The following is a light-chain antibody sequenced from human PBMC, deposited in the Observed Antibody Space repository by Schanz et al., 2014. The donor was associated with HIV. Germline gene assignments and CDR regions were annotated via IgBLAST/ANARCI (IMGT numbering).Light chain of an antibody. V-gene: IGLV1-51*01. J-gene: IGLJ2*01. CDR1: NSNIGNNF. CDR3: ATWDSTLFGVV. Sequence: QSVLTQPPSVSAAPGQRVTISCSGSNSNIGNNFVSWYQQLPGTAPKLLIYDNNKRPSGIPDRFSGSQTGTSATLAINGLQTGDEADYFCATWDSTLFGVVFGGGTKLTVL. CDR2: DNN.